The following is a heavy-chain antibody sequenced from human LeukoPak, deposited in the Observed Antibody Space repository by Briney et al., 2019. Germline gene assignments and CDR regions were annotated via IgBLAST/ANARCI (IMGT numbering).Heavy chain of an antibody. V-gene: IGHV3-33*01. D-gene: IGHD4-17*01. CDR1: GFTFSSYG. J-gene: IGHJ4*02. CDR2: IWYDGSNK. Sequence: GGSLRLSCAASGFTFSSYGMHWVRQAPGKGLEWVAVIWYDGSNKYYADSVKGRFTISRDNSKNTLYLQMNSLRAEDTAVYYCARDPYRDYRFDYWGQGTLVTVSP. CDR3: ARDPYRDYRFDY.